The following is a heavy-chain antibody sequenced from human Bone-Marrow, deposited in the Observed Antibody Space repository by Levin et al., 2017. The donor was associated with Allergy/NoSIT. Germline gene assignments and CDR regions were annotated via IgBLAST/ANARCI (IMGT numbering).Heavy chain of an antibody. CDR3: AREPRDYYYGMDV. CDR1: GFTFSSYA. V-gene: IGHV3-30-3*01. J-gene: IGHJ6*02. CDR2: ISYDGSNK. Sequence: PGGSLRLSCAASGFTFSSYAMHWVRQAPGKGLEWVAVISYDGSNKYYADSVKGRFTISRDNSKNTLYLQMNSLRAEDTVVYYCAREPRDYYYGMDVWGQGTTVTVSS.